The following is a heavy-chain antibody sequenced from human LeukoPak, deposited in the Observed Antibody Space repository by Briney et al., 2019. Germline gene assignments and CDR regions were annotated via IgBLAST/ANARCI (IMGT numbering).Heavy chain of an antibody. J-gene: IGHJ6*03. Sequence: GGSLRLSCAASGFTFSSDAMSWVRQAPGKGLEWVSAISSSGSTIYYADSVKGRFTISRDNAKNSLYLQMNSLRAEDTAVYYCARDPYSGTYGDTYYYYMDVWGKGTTVTISS. CDR2: ISSSGSTI. D-gene: IGHD1-26*01. CDR3: ARDPYSGTYGDTYYYYMDV. V-gene: IGHV3-23*01. CDR1: GFTFSSDA.